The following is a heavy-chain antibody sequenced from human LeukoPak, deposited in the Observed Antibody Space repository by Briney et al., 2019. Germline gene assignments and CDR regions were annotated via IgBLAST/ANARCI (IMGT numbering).Heavy chain of an antibody. V-gene: IGHV3-23*01. CDR3: AKDGGRGIENYSWGTFDY. D-gene: IGHD1-7*01. Sequence: EGSLRLSCAASGFSFSNHAMSWVRQAPGKGLEWVSGISENGGSTPYADSVKGRFIVSRDNSKNTLYLQMNSLRAEDTAVYYCAKDGGRGIENYSWGTFDYWGQGTPVTVSS. J-gene: IGHJ4*02. CDR1: GFSFSNHA. CDR2: ISENGGST.